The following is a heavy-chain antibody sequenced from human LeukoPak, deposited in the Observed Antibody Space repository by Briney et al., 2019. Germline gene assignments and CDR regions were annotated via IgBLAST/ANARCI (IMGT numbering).Heavy chain of an antibody. CDR3: ARVGSGSYYRFDY. CDR2: IYYSGST. J-gene: IGHJ4*02. D-gene: IGHD3-10*01. V-gene: IGHV4-61*01. CDR1: SGSASSDNYC. Sequence: SETLSLTCTVSSGSASSDNYCWSWVRQPPGRGLEWIGYIYYSGSTNYNPSLKSRVTISVDTSKNQFSLKLSSVTAADTAVYYCARVGSGSYYRFDYWGQGTLVTVSS.